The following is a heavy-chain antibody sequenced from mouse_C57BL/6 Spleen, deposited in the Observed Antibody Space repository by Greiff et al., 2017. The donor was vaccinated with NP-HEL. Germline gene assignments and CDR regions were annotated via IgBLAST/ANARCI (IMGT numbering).Heavy chain of an antibody. Sequence: QVQLHQPGAELVKPGASVKLSCKASGYTFTSYCMQWVKQRPGQGLEWIGEIDPSDSYTNYNQKFKGKATLTVDTSSSTAYMQLRSLTSEDSAVYYCAKWGRYWIAYWGQGTLVTVSA. J-gene: IGHJ3*01. D-gene: IGHD1-1*01. CDR3: AKWGRYWIAY. CDR1: GYTFTSYC. CDR2: IDPSDSYT. V-gene: IGHV1-50*01.